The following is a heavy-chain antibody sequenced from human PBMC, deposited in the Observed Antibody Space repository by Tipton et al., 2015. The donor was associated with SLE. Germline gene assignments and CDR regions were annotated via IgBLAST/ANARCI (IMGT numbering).Heavy chain of an antibody. CDR1: GFTVSSNY. CDR3: ARIRRDYGGNSDFDC. J-gene: IGHJ4*02. V-gene: IGHV3-66*02. D-gene: IGHD4-23*01. Sequence: GSLRLSCVASGFTVSSNYMSWVRQGPGKGLEWVAIMYSGGSTYYADSVKGRFTISRDNSKNTLYLQMNSLRPEDTAVHYCARIRRDYGGNSDFDCWGQGTLVTVSS. CDR2: MYSGGST.